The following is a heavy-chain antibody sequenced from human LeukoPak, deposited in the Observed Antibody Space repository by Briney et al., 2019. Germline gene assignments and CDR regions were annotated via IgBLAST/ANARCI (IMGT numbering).Heavy chain of an antibody. J-gene: IGHJ4*02. V-gene: IGHV3-74*01. D-gene: IGHD2-21*01. CDR2: VNTDGRST. CDR1: GFTFSSYW. CDR3: VRDVWGDRDSYFDQ. Sequence: GSLKISCAASGFTFSSYWMHWVRQAPGKGLVWVSRVNTDGRSTSYGDSVKGRFTISRDNAKNTLYMQMNSLRAEDTAVYYCVRDVWGDRDSYFDQWGQGTLVTVST.